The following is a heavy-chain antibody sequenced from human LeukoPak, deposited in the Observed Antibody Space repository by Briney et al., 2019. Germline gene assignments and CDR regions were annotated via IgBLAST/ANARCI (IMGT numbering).Heavy chain of an antibody. D-gene: IGHD6-13*01. J-gene: IGHJ4*02. CDR3: ARDQVGGAVDY. CDR1: GFTFSTYA. V-gene: IGHV3-30-3*01. Sequence: GGSLRLSCAASGFTFSTYAMHWVRQAPGKGLEWVAVISDSGTKKYYADSVKGRFTLSRDNSKNMLYLQMNSPRVEDTAVYYCARDQVGGAVDYWGQGTLVTVSS. CDR2: ISDSGTKK.